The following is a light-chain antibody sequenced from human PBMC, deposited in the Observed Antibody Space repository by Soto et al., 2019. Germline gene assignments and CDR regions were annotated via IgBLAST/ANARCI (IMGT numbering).Light chain of an antibody. CDR1: SSDVGAYDY. CDR3: SSYAGSNIYVV. V-gene: IGLV2-8*01. J-gene: IGLJ2*01. Sequence: QSVLTQPPSASGSPGQSVTISCTGTSSDVGAYDYVSWYQQHPGKAPKLMIYEVSKRPSGVPDRFSGSKSGNTASLNVSGLRAEDEADYYCSSYAGSNIYVVFGGGTQLTVL. CDR2: EVS.